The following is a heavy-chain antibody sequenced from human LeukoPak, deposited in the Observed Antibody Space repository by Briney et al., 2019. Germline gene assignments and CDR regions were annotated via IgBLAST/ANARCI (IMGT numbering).Heavy chain of an antibody. V-gene: IGHV3-30*04. D-gene: IGHD3-22*01. CDR2: ISYDGSNK. CDR3: ARDLDSMIVVVMGAFDI. Sequence: GGSLRLSCAASGFTFSSYAMHWVREAPGKGLERVAVISYDGSNKYYADSVKGRFTISRDNSKNTLYLQMNGLRAEDTAVYYCARDLDSMIVVVMGAFDIWGQGTMVTVSS. CDR1: GFTFSSYA. J-gene: IGHJ3*02.